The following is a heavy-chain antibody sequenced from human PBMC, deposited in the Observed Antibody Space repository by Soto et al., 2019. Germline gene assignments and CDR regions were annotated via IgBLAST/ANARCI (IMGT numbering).Heavy chain of an antibody. J-gene: IGHJ4*02. Sequence: QVQLQQWGAGLLKPSETLSLTCAVYGGSFSGYYWSWIRQPPGKGLEWIGEINHSGSTNYNPSLKSRVTISVDTSKNQFSLKLSSVTAADTAVYYWARGGTYSSSDYWGQGTLVTVSS. CDR1: GGSFSGYY. CDR3: ARGGTYSSSDY. V-gene: IGHV4-34*01. D-gene: IGHD6-6*01. CDR2: INHSGST.